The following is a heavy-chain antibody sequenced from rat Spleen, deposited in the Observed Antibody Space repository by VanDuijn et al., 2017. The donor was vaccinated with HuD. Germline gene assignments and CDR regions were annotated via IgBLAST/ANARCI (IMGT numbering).Heavy chain of an antibody. CDR3: ARQLDY. V-gene: IGHV5-34*01. CDR1: GFTFSNYG. J-gene: IGHJ2*01. D-gene: IGHD1-10*01. Sequence: EVQLVESGGGLVQPGRSLKLSCLASGFTFSNYGMNWIRQAPGKGLEWVASISSSSSYIYYADTVKGRFTISRENAKNTLYLQMTSLRSEDTALYYCARQLDYWGQGVMVTVSS. CDR2: ISSSSSYI.